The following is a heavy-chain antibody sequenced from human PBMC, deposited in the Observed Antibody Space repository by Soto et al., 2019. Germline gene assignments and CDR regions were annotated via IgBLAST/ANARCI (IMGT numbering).Heavy chain of an antibody. CDR2: ISYDGSNK. D-gene: IGHD1-26*01. CDR1: GFTFSSYA. V-gene: IGHV3-30-3*01. CDR3: AREKEWELLPPGFDY. Sequence: GGSLRLSCAASGFTFSSYAMHWVRQAPGKGLEWVAVISYDGSNKYYADSVKGRFTISRDNSKNTLYLQMNSLRAEDTAVYYCAREKEWELLPPGFDYWGQGTLVTVSS. J-gene: IGHJ4*02.